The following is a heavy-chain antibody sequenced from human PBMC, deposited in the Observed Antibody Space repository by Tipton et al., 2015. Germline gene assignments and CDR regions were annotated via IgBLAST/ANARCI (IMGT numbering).Heavy chain of an antibody. D-gene: IGHD2-2*01. V-gene: IGHV1-69*01. CDR3: ARDGTSSSHYYYYGMDV. Sequence: QLVQSGAVVKKPGESLKISCKASGGTFSSSGISWVRQAPGQGLEWMGGIVPMFGTPNYAQDFQGRVTITADESTTTVYMELSSLRSDDTAVYYCARDGTSSSHYYYYGMDVWGQGTTVTVSS. J-gene: IGHJ6*02. CDR2: IVPMFGTP. CDR1: GGTFSSSG.